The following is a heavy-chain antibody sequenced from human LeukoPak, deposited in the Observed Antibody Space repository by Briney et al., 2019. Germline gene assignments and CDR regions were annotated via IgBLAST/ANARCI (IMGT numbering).Heavy chain of an antibody. D-gene: IGHD3-9*01. Sequence: ASVKVSCKASGYTFTSYAIHWVRQAPGQRLEWMGWINAGNGNTKYSQKFQGRVTITRDTSASTAYMELRSLRSDDTAVYYCARREVYYDILTGPKGYWGQGTLVTVSS. CDR3: ARREVYYDILTGPKGY. CDR2: INAGNGNT. J-gene: IGHJ4*02. V-gene: IGHV1-3*01. CDR1: GYTFTSYA.